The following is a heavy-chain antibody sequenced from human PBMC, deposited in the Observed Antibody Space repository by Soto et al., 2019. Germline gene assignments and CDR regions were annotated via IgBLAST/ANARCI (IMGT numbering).Heavy chain of an antibody. CDR2: IIPSFGRA. CDR1: GYTFTSYY. CDR3: ARDTRYSSGWSPYYFDY. J-gene: IGHJ4*02. Sequence: SVKVSCKASGYTFTSYYMHWVRQAPGQGLEWMGGIIPSFGRANYAQKFQGRVTMTADDSTSTAYMELSSLRSEDTAVYYCARDTRYSSGWSPYYFDYWGQGTLVTVSS. V-gene: IGHV1-69*13. D-gene: IGHD6-19*01.